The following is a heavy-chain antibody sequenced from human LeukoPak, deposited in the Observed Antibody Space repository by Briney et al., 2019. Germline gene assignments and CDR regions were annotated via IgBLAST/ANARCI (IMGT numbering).Heavy chain of an antibody. D-gene: IGHD5-12*01. CDR2: IKEDGSET. CDR3: ARTRYSGYDWEDY. Sequence: PGGSLRLSCAASGFTFSSYWMSWVRQPPGKGLEWVANIKEDGSETRYVESVKGRFSISRDNGKNSLYLQMSSLRVEDTAVYYCARTRYSGYDWEDYWGQGTLVTVSS. CDR1: GFTFSSYW. V-gene: IGHV3-7*01. J-gene: IGHJ4*02.